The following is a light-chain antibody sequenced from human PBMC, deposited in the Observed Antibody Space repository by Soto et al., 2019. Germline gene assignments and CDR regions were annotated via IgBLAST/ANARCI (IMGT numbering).Light chain of an antibody. Sequence: EFVLTQSPGTLSLSPGERATLSCRASQTVRNNYLAWYQQKPGQAPRLLIYDASSRATGIPARFSGSGSGTEFTLTISSLQSEDFAVYYCQQYGSSGTFGQGTKVDIK. CDR3: QQYGSSGT. CDR1: QTVRNNY. V-gene: IGKV3-20*01. CDR2: DAS. J-gene: IGKJ1*01.